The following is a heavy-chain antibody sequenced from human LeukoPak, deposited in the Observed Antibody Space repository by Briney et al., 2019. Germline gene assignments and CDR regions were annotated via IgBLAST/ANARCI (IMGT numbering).Heavy chain of an antibody. CDR1: GGTFSSYA. D-gene: IGHD3-10*01. V-gene: IGHV1-69*13. J-gene: IGHJ6*03. Sequence: SVKVSCKASGGTFSSYAISWVRQAPGQGLEWMGGIIPIFGTANYAQKFQGRVTLTADESTSTAYMELSSLRSEDTAVYYCARDLRGSGSYRDYYYYYYMDVWGKGTTVTVSS. CDR3: ARDLRGSGSYRDYYYYYYMDV. CDR2: IIPIFGTA.